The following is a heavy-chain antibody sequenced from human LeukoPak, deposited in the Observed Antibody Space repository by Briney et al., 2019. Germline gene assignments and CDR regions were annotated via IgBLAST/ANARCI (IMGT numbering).Heavy chain of an antibody. CDR1: GGSIYSGAYY. D-gene: IGHD4-17*01. CDR3: ARGGHDYGDHGY. V-gene: IGHV4-31*11. CDR2: IYDSGST. Sequence: SETLSLTCAVSGGSIYSGAYYWSWIRQLPGKGLEWIGYIYDSGSTFYNPSLKSRVSISIDTSKNQFSLSLRSVTAADTAVYYCARGGHDYGDHGYWGQGRLVTVSS. J-gene: IGHJ4*02.